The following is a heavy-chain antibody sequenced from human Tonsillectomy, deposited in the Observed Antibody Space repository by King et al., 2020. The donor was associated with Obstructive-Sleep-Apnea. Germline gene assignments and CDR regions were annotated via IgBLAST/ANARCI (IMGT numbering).Heavy chain of an antibody. V-gene: IGHV4-59*08. Sequence: VQLQESGPGLVKPSETLSLTCSVSGGSITNYYWSWIRQPPGKGLEWIGYFYFTGSTNYNPSLKSRVTISVDTSKNEFSLKLNSVTAADTAVYYCAREGIYYFDYWGQGTLVTVSP. J-gene: IGHJ4*02. CDR2: FYFTGST. CDR1: GGSITNYY. CDR3: AREGIYYFDY. D-gene: IGHD6-13*01.